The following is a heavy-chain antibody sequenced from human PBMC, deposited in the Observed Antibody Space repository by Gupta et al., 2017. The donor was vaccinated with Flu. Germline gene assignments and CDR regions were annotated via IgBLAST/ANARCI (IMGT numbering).Heavy chain of an antibody. D-gene: IGHD5-24*01. J-gene: IGHJ6*02. CDR2: ISHDGSNY. V-gene: IGHV3-30*18. CDR1: GFSFRNYG. CDR3: AKDWRWDNNNYGMNV. Sequence: QERVVEFGGGVVQPGRSLRLSCAASGFSFRNYGMHWVRQAPGKGLGRVAVISHDGSNYYHTDSVKGRFTISRDNSKNTLYLQMNSLRTEDTAVYYCAKDWRWDNNNYGMNVWGQGTTVTVSS.